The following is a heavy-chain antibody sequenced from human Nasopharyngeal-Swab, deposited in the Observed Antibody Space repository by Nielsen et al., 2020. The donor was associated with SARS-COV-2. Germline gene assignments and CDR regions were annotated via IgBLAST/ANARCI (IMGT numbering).Heavy chain of an antibody. CDR1: GFTFSSYA. J-gene: IGHJ6*03. CDR2: ISGSGDNT. Sequence: GESLKISCAASGFTFSSYAMSWVRQAPGKGLEWVSTISGSGDNTHYADSVRGRFTISRDNSQRTVFLQMTSLRAEDTALYYCAKDPSAAMDVWGKGTTVIVSS. CDR3: AKDPSAAMDV. V-gene: IGHV3-23*01. D-gene: IGHD6-13*01.